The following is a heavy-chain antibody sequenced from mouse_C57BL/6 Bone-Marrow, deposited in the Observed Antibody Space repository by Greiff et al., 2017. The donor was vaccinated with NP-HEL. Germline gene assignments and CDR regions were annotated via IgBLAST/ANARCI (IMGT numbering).Heavy chain of an antibody. CDR3: ARNTCSSYWYSDV. D-gene: IGHD1-1*01. CDR1: GYAFSSYW. J-gene: IGHJ1*03. Sequence: VQLQESGAELVKPGASVKISCKASGYAFSSYWMNWVKQRHGKGLEWIGQIYPGDGDTNYNGKFKGKATLTADTSSSTAYMQLSSLTSEDSAVYFGARNTCSSYWYSDVWGTGTTVTVSS. V-gene: IGHV1-80*01. CDR2: IYPGDGDT.